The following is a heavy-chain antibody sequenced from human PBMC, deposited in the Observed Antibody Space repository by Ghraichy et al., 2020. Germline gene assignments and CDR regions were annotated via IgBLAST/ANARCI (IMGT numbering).Heavy chain of an antibody. CDR1: GFTFSDYY. V-gene: IGHV3-11*01. CDR2: ISSSGSTI. D-gene: IGHD2-2*01. CDR3: AIDLVVPAAMSDY. Sequence: GGSLRLSCAASGFTFSDYYMSWIRQAPGKGLEWVSYISSSGSTIYYADSVKGRFTISRDNAKNSLYLQMNSLRAEDTAVYYCAIDLVVPAAMSDYWGQGTLVTVSS. J-gene: IGHJ4*02.